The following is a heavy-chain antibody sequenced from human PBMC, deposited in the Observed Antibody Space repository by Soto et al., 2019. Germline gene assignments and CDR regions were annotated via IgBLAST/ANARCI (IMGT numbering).Heavy chain of an antibody. CDR2: IYYSGST. Sequence: PSETLSLTCTVSGGSIGSYYWSWIRQPPGKGLEWIGYIYYSGSTNYNPSLKSRVTISVDTSKNQFSLKLSSVTAADTAVYYCARLGSGLITIFNNWFDPWGQGTLVTVSS. V-gene: IGHV4-59*08. J-gene: IGHJ5*02. D-gene: IGHD3-9*01. CDR1: GGSIGSYY. CDR3: ARLGSGLITIFNNWFDP.